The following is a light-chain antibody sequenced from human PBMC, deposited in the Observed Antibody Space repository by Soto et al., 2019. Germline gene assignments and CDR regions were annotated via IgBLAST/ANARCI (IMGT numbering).Light chain of an antibody. CDR2: AAS. CDR1: QTISGW. Sequence: DIQMTQSPSSVSASVGDRVTITYRASQTISGWVAWYQQKPGKVPNLLIYAASTLQSGVPSRFSGSGSGTDYTLTISNLQPEDFATYYCQQANSFPTMFGQGTKVEIK. V-gene: IGKV1-12*01. J-gene: IGKJ1*01. CDR3: QQANSFPTM.